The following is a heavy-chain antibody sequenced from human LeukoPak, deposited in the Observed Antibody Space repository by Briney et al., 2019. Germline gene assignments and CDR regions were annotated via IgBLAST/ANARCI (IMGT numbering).Heavy chain of an antibody. V-gene: IGHV3-48*04. Sequence: PGGSLRLSCAASGFTFNVYGMHWVRQAPGKGLEWVSYISSSGSTIYYADSVKGRFTISRDNAKNSLYLQMNSLRAEDTAVYSCVREDRRDGYNFDYWGQGTLVTVSS. D-gene: IGHD5-24*01. CDR2: ISSSGSTI. CDR1: GFTFNVYG. J-gene: IGHJ4*02. CDR3: VREDRRDGYNFDY.